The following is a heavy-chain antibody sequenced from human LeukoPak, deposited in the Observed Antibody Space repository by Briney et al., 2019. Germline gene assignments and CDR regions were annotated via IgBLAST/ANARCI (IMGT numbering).Heavy chain of an antibody. CDR1: GFTFSSYW. J-gene: IGHJ4*02. Sequence: HPGGSLRLSCAASGFTFSSYWMSWVRQAPGKGLEWVANIKQDGSEKYYVDSVKGRFTISRDNAKNSLYLQMNSLRAEDTAVYYCARDPFSGQQLGNDYWGQGTLVTVSS. D-gene: IGHD6-13*01. CDR3: ARDPFSGQQLGNDY. CDR2: IKQDGSEK. V-gene: IGHV3-7*01.